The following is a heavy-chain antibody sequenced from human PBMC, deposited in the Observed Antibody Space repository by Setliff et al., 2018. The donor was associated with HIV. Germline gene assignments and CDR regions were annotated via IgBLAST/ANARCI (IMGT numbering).Heavy chain of an antibody. CDR3: ARPLTVSYNFWGDAFAI. D-gene: IGHD3-3*01. Sequence: PSETLSLTCTVSGGSISSHYWNWIRQAPGKGLEWIGTMYFSGNSRNSPSLKSRVSISVDTSKNQLSLNLTSVTAADTAVYYCARPLTVSYNFWGDAFAIWGQGTMVTVSS. J-gene: IGHJ3*02. V-gene: IGHV4-59*11. CDR2: MYFSGNS. CDR1: GGSISSHY.